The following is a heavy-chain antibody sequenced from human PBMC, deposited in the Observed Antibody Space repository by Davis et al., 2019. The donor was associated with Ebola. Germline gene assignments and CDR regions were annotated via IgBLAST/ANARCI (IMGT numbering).Heavy chain of an antibody. D-gene: IGHD3-22*01. CDR1: GGSIRSNNW. V-gene: IGHV4-4*02. CDR3: AGYDSRGYYYGSDY. J-gene: IGHJ4*02. Sequence: PGGSLRLSCDVSGGSIRSNNWWGWVRQPPGKGLEWIAEIYHTGGTNYNPSLKSRVTISMDKSVNQFSLKLTSVTAADTAVYYCAGYDSRGYYYGSDYWGQGTLVTVSS. CDR2: IYHTGGT.